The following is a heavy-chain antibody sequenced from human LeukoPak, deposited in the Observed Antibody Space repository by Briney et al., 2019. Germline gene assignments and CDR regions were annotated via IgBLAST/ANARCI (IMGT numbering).Heavy chain of an antibody. CDR2: INPNSGDT. V-gene: IGHV1-2*02. Sequence: WASVKLSCKASGYTFTDYYIHWVRQAPGQGLEWMGWINPNSGDTDYTQKFQGRVTMTRDTSISTAYMELTRLRSDDTAVYYCTTLKENNYWGQGTLVTVSS. J-gene: IGHJ4*02. CDR3: TTLKENNY. CDR1: GYTFTDYY.